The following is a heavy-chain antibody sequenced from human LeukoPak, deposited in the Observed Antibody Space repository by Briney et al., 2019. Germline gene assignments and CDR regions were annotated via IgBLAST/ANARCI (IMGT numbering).Heavy chain of an antibody. CDR3: ARRGEMATFDY. V-gene: IGHV4-34*01. CDR2: INHSGST. CDR1: GGSFSGYY. J-gene: IGHJ4*02. D-gene: IGHD3-16*01. Sequence: SETLSLTCAVYGGSFSGYYWSWIRQPPGKGLEWIGEINHSGSTYYNPSLKSRVTISVDTSKNQFSLKLSSVTAADTAVYYCARRGEMATFDYWGQGTLVTVSS.